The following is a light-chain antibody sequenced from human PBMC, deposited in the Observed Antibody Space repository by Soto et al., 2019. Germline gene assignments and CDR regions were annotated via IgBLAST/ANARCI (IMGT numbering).Light chain of an antibody. CDR3: WSYAGSSTLRVV. CDR2: EGS. Sequence: QSALTQPASVSGSPGQSITISCTGTSSDVGSYNLVSWYQQHPGKAPKLMIYEGSKRPSGVSNRFSGSKSGNTASLTISGLQAEDEADYYCWSYAGSSTLRVVFGGGTQLTVL. J-gene: IGLJ2*01. V-gene: IGLV2-23*01. CDR1: SSDVGSYNL.